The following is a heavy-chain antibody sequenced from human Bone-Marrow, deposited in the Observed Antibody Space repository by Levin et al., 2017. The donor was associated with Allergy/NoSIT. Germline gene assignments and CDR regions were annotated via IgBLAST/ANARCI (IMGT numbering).Heavy chain of an antibody. J-gene: IGHJ4*02. CDR1: GNTLTELS. Sequence: GGSLRLSCKVSGNTLTELSMHWVRQTPGKGLEWMGGFDPEDRETIYAQKFQGRVTMTEDSSTDTAYMELSSLRSEDTAVYYCASSGSGSYYNLDYWGQGTLVTVSS. CDR2: FDPEDRET. D-gene: IGHD3-10*01. V-gene: IGHV1-24*01. CDR3: ASSGSGSYYNLDY.